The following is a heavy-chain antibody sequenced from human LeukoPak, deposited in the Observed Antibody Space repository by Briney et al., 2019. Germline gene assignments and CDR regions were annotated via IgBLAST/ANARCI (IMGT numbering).Heavy chain of an antibody. J-gene: IGHJ4*02. D-gene: IGHD7-27*01. V-gene: IGHV4-59*02. CDR3: ASRKLGNDY. Sequence: SETLSLTCTISGGSVSDYYWSWIRHSPATGLEWIGYIYHTGSTSYSPSLKSRVTISADTSQNQFSLKLSSVTAADTAVYYCASRKLGNDYWGEGTLVTVSS. CDR2: IYHTGST. CDR1: GGSVSDYY.